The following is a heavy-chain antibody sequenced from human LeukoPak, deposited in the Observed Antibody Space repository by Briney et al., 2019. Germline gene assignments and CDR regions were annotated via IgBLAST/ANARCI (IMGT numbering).Heavy chain of an antibody. V-gene: IGHV4-59*01. J-gene: IGHJ3*02. D-gene: IGHD2-21*02. CDR3: AREGGYPVTGAFDI. Sequence: PSEILSLTCSVSGGSISNYDWSWIRQPPGKGLEWFGNIYHSGSTNYNSSLRSRVTILLDTSKNQLSLILNSVTAADTAVYYCAREGGYPVTGAFDIWGQGTRVTVSS. CDR1: GGSISNYD. CDR2: IYHSGST.